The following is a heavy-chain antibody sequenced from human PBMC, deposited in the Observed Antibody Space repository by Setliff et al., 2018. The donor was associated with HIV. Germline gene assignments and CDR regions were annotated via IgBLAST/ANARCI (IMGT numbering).Heavy chain of an antibody. D-gene: IGHD6-19*01. Sequence: PGGSLRLSCAASGFTFSNYEMSWVRQAPGKGPEWVSYITGSGDTIYYADSVKGRFTMSRDNAKDSVYLQMNTLRVEDTAVYYCAREATPRHSSGWVYFDYWGQGVMVTVSS. CDR3: AREATPRHSSGWVYFDY. V-gene: IGHV3-48*03. CDR2: ITGSGDTI. CDR1: GFTFSNYE. J-gene: IGHJ4*02.